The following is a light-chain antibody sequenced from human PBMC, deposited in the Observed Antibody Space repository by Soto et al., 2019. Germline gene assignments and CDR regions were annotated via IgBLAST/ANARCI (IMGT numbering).Light chain of an antibody. CDR2: AAS. CDR3: QKYNSAPQT. J-gene: IGKJ1*01. Sequence: DIQLTQSPSSLPASVGARVTITSRPGQAISNNLPWYQQKPGKVPKLLIYAASTLQSGVPSRFSGSGSGTDFTLTISSLQPEDVATYYCQKYNSAPQTFGQGTKVEIK. V-gene: IGKV1-27*01. CDR1: QAISNN.